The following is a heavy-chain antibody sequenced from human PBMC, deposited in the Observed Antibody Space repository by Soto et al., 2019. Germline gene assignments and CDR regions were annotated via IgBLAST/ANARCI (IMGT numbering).Heavy chain of an antibody. CDR1: GFTFSSYG. V-gene: IGHV3-30*03. D-gene: IGHD6-19*01. CDR3: ATELPPYSSGWYFDY. CDR2: ISYDGSNK. Sequence: PGGSLRLSCAASGFTFSSYGMHWVRQAPGKGLEWVAVISYDGSNKYYADSVKGRFTISRDNSKNTLYLQMNSLRAEDTAVYYCATELPPYSSGWYFDYWGQGTLVTVSS. J-gene: IGHJ4*02.